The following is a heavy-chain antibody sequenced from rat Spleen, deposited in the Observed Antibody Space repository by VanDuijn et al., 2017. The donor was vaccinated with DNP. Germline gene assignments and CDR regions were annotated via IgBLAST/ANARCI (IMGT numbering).Heavy chain of an antibody. CDR1: GFSLTSYT. CDR3: ARSPQWPWDYAMGA. J-gene: IGHJ4*01. V-gene: IGHV2-6*01. CDR2: ISNGGNP. D-gene: IGHD3-3*01. Sequence: QVQLKESGPGLVQPSQTLSLTCTVSGFSLTSYTVNWVRQPPGRGLEWIAAISNGGNPYYNSALKSRLSISRDTSKSQVLLKMNSLQTEDTATYFCARSPQWPWDYAMGAWGQGTSVTVSS.